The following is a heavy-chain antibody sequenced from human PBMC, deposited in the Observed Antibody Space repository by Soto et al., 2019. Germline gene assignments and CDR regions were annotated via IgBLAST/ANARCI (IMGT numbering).Heavy chain of an antibody. Sequence: QVQLVQSGAEVKKPGSSVKVSCKASGGTFSSYTISWVRQAPGQGLEWMGRIIPILGIANYAQKFQGRVTITADQSTSTAYMELSSLRSEDTAVYYCARDAGYCSGGSCYDSWGQGTLVTVSS. D-gene: IGHD2-15*01. CDR3: ARDAGYCSGGSCYDS. V-gene: IGHV1-69*08. J-gene: IGHJ4*02. CDR1: GGTFSSYT. CDR2: IIPILGIA.